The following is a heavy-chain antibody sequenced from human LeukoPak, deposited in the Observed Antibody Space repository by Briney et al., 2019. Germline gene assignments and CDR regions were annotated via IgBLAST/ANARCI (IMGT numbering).Heavy chain of an antibody. J-gene: IGHJ6*02. CDR1: GGSISGSSYY. CDR2: ISYDGSNK. D-gene: IGHD4-17*01. CDR3: ARERMEDYVHYYGMDV. Sequence: PSETLSLTCTVSGGSISGSSYYWGWIRQPPGKGLEWVAVISYDGSNKYYADSVKGRFTISRDNSKNTLYLQMNSLRAEDTAVYYCARERMEDYVHYYGMDVWGQGTTVTVSS. V-gene: IGHV3-30*14.